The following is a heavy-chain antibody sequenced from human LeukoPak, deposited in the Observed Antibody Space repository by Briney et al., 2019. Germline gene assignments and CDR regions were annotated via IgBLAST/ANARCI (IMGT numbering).Heavy chain of an antibody. CDR3: ARGVKLLWFGESQRYYFDY. D-gene: IGHD3-10*01. J-gene: IGHJ4*02. CDR1: GYTFTSYD. CDR2: MNPNSGNT. Sequence: ASVKVSCKASGYTFTSYDINWVRQATGQGLEWMGWMNPNSGNTGYAQKFQGRVTMTRNTSISTAYMELSSLRSEDTAVYYCARGVKLLWFGESQRYYFDYWGQGTLVTVSS. V-gene: IGHV1-8*01.